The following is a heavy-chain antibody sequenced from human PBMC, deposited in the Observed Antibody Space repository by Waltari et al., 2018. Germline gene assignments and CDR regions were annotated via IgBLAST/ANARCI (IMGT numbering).Heavy chain of an antibody. CDR1: GVTVSNNY. D-gene: IGHD2-21*02. V-gene: IGHV3-53*01. CDR3: ARNQVETALGY. CDR2: IYSGGTT. Sequence: EVQLVESGGGLIQPGGSLRLSCVASGVTVSNNYMTWLRQAPGKGLEVVSLIYSGGTTYYAESVRGRFTISRDGSKNTVYLQMNSLRAEDTAVYFCARNQVETALGYWGQGTLVTVSS. J-gene: IGHJ4*02.